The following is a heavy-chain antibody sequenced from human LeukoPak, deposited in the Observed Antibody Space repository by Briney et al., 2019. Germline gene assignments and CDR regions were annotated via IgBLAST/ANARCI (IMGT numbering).Heavy chain of an antibody. V-gene: IGHV1-69*05. Sequence: GASVKVSCEASGGTFSSYAISWVRQAPGQGLEWMGGIIPIFGTANYAQKFQGRVTITTDESTSTAYMELSSLRSEDTAVYYCARDYPVVPGRPNWFDPWGQGTLVTVSS. J-gene: IGHJ5*02. CDR2: IIPIFGTA. CDR1: GGTFSSYA. CDR3: ARDYPVVPGRPNWFDP. D-gene: IGHD2-15*01.